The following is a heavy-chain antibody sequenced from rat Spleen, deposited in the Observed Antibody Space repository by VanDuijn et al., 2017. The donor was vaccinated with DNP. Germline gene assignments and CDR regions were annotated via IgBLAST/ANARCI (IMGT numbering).Heavy chain of an antibody. Sequence: EVQLVESGGGLVQPGRSMKLSCAASGFTFSSFPVAWVRQAPTKGLEWVATISYDGGSTSYGDSVKGRFTISRDNAKSTLYLQMNTLRSEDMATYFCARWGGDYFDYWGQGVMVTVSS. V-gene: IGHV5-22*01. CDR1: GFTFSSFP. J-gene: IGHJ2*01. CDR2: ISYDGGST. CDR3: ARWGGDYFDY.